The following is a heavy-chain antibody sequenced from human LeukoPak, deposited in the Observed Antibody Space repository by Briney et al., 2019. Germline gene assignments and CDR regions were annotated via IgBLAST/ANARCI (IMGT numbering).Heavy chain of an antibody. CDR3: ARGAAAAGKGFDY. CDR2: IYYSGST. Sequence: SETLSLTCTVSGGSISSYYWSWIRQPPGKGLEWTGYIYYSGSTNYNPSLKSRVTISVDTSKNQFSLKLSSVTAADTAVYYCARGAAAAGKGFDYWGQGTLVTVSS. D-gene: IGHD6-13*01. J-gene: IGHJ4*02. CDR1: GGSISSYY. V-gene: IGHV4-59*01.